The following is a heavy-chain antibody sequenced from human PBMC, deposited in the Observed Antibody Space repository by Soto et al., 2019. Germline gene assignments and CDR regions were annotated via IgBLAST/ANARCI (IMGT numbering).Heavy chain of an antibody. CDR3: ARQEGSGWYADY. CDR2: IYPGDSDT. J-gene: IGHJ4*02. D-gene: IGHD6-19*01. Sequence: GESLKISGKGSGDSFTSHWIAWVRQMPGKGLEWMGVIYPGDSDTRYSPSFQGQVTISADKSISTAYLQWSSLKASDTAMYYCARQEGSGWYADYWGQGTLVTVSS. V-gene: IGHV5-51*01. CDR1: GDSFTSHW.